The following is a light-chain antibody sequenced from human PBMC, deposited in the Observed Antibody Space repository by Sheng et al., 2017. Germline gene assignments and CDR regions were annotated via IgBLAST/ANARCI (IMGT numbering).Light chain of an antibody. CDR2: KDT. V-gene: IGLV3-25*03. CDR3: QSADSSGTDWV. Sequence: YELTQPPSVSVSPGQTARITCSGDALPKQFAYWYQQKTGQAPVLVVFKDTERPSGIPERFSGSSSGTTATLIISGVQAEDEADYYCQSADSSGTDWVFGGGTEGDRP. CDR1: ALPKQF. J-gene: IGLJ3*02.